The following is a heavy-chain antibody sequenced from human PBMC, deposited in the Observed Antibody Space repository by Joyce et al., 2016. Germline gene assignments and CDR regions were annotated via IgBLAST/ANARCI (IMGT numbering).Heavy chain of an antibody. CDR1: GFSLSTSAVG. D-gene: IGHD6-19*01. J-gene: IGHJ4*02. Sequence: QITLKESGPTLVKPTQTLTLTCTFSGFSLSTSAVGVGWIRQPPGKAPEWLALIYWDDEKRYSPSLKSRLAITKDTSKNQVVLTMTNIDRVDTATYFCARDSVAGPEDLFDYWGQGILVTVSS. CDR2: IYWDDEK. CDR3: ARDSVAGPEDLFDY. V-gene: IGHV2-5*02.